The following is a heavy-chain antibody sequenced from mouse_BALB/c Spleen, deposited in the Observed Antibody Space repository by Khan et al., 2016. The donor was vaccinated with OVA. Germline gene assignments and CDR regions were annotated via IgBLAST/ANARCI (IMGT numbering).Heavy chain of an antibody. J-gene: IGHJ3*01. CDR2: ISPGSGDT. V-gene: IGHV1-77*01. CDR3: ARRNYFGYTFAY. D-gene: IGHD1-2*01. CDR1: GYTFTDYY. Sequence: QVQLQQSGAELARPGASVKLSCKASGYTFTDYYINWVKQRTGQGLEWIGEISPGSGDTYYNEKFTGKATLTADKSYSTVYMQHSSLTAEASAVYFCARRNYFGYTFAYWGQGTLVTVSA.